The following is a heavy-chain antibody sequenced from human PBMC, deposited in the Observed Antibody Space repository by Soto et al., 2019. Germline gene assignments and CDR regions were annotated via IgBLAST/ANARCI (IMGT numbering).Heavy chain of an antibody. J-gene: IGHJ5*02. CDR2: IYYSGST. V-gene: IGHV4-31*03. CDR3: ARGVAPMVYAIRGAWFDH. Sequence: PXETLSLTCTVAGGSISSGGYYWSWIRQHPGKGLEWIGYIYYSGSTYYNPSLKSRVTISVDTSKNQFSLKLSSVTAADTAVYYCARGVAPMVYAIRGAWFDHWGQGNLVTVSS. CDR1: GGSISSGGYY. D-gene: IGHD2-8*01.